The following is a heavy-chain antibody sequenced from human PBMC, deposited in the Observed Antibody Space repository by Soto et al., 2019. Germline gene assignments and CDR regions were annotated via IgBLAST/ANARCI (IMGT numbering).Heavy chain of an antibody. J-gene: IGHJ4*02. V-gene: IGHV1-3*01. CDR3: ARGITLPTPLDY. CDR1: GYTFTSYA. D-gene: IGHD1-20*01. CDR2: INAGNGNT. Sequence: GASVKVSCKASGYTFTSYAMHWGRPAPGQRLEWMGWINAGNGNTKYSQKFQGRVTITRDTSASTAYMELSSLRSEDTAVYYCARGITLPTPLDYWGQGTLVTVSS.